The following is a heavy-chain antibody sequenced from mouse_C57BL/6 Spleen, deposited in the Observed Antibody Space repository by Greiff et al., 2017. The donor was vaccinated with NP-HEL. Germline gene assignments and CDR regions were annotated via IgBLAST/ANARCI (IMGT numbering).Heavy chain of an antibody. CDR1: GFTFSSYA. D-gene: IGHD2-1*01. CDR3: TRAPMGGLHHYYAMDY. J-gene: IGHJ4*01. V-gene: IGHV5-9-1*02. Sequence: EVQLVESGEGLVKPGGSLKLSCAASGFTFSSYAMSWVRQTPEKRLEWVAYISSGGDYIYYADTVKGRFTISRDNARNTLYLQMSSLKSEDTAMYYCTRAPMGGLHHYYAMDYWGQGTSVTVSS. CDR2: ISSGGDYI.